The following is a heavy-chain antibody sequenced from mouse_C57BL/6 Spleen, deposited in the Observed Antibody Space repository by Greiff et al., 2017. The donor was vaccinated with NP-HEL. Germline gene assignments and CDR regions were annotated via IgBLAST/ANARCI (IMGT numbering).Heavy chain of an antibody. CDR1: GFTFTDYY. CDR2: IRNKANGYTT. D-gene: IGHD2-1*01. Sequence: EVHLVESGGGLVQPGGSLSLSCAASGFTFTDYYMSWVRQPPGKALEWLGFIRNKANGYTTEYSASVKGRFTISRDNSQSILYLQMNALRAEDSATYYCARYYPLLSYFDYWGQGTTLTVSS. CDR3: ARYYPLLSYFDY. V-gene: IGHV7-3*01. J-gene: IGHJ2*01.